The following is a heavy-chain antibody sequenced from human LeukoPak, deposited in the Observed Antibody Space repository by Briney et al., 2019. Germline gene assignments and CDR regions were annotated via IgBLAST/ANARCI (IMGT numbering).Heavy chain of an antibody. CDR1: GYTFTSYY. J-gene: IGHJ3*02. CDR3: ARKPNYYDSSGYYAFDI. D-gene: IGHD3-22*01. V-gene: IGHV1-46*01. CDR2: ISPSGGST. Sequence: ASVKVSCKASGYTFTSYYMHWVRQAPGQGREWMGIISPSGGSTSYAQKFQGRVTMTRDMSTSTVYMELSSLRSEDTAVYYCARKPNYYDSSGYYAFDIWGQGTMVTVSS.